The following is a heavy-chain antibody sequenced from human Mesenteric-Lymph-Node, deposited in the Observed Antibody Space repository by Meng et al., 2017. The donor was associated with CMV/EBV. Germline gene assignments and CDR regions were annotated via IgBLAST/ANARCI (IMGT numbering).Heavy chain of an antibody. Sequence: SETLSLTCTVAGGSINSYYWSWIRQPPGKGLEWIGYIYYSGSTSYNPSLKSRVTISVDTSKNQFSLKLSSVTAADTAVYYCARDDGSSWSNWFDPWGQGTLVTVSS. V-gene: IGHV4-59*13. CDR1: GGSINSYY. CDR3: ARDDGSSWSNWFDP. J-gene: IGHJ5*02. CDR2: IYYSGST. D-gene: IGHD6-13*01.